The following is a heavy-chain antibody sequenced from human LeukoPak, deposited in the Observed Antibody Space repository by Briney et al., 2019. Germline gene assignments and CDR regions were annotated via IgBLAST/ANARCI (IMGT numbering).Heavy chain of an antibody. Sequence: QSGGSLRLSCAASGFTFSSYWMSWVRQAPGKGPEWVANIKQDGGEKYYVDSVKGRFTISRDNAKNSLYLQMNSLRAEDTAVYYCARDAFSRISVFGVVSDAFDICGQGTMVTVSS. D-gene: IGHD3-3*01. CDR1: GFTFSSYW. CDR2: IKQDGGEK. V-gene: IGHV3-7*01. J-gene: IGHJ3*02. CDR3: ARDAFSRISVFGVVSDAFDI.